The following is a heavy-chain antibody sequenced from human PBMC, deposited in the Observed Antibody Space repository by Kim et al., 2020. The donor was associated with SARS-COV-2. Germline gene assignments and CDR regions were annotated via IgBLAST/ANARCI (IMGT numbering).Heavy chain of an antibody. D-gene: IGHD3-10*01. V-gene: IGHV3-48*03. Sequence: ESVKGRFTTSRDNGKNSLYMQMNCPRAEDTAVYYCAREGHLGSRRGADFDYWGQGTLVTVSS. CDR3: AREGHLGSRRGADFDY. J-gene: IGHJ4*02.